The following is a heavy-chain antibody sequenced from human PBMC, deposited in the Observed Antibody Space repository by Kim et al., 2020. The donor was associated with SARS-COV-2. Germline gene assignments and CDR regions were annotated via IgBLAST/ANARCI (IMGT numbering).Heavy chain of an antibody. CDR2: IWADGSNK. V-gene: IGHV3-33*06. Sequence: GGSLRLSCAASGFTFSSSAMHWVRQAPGKGLELVAVIWADGSNKYYADSVRGRFTISRDNSKTTVYLQMNSLGGDATAVYYCAKGVAGRSGGHFDNWGQG. J-gene: IGHJ4*02. CDR3: AKGVAGRSGGHFDN. CDR1: GFTFSSSA. D-gene: IGHD6-19*01.